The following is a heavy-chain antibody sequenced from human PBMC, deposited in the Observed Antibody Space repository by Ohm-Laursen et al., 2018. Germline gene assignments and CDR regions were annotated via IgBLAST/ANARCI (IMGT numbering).Heavy chain of an antibody. CDR3: AGGYQLPYY. CDR1: GGSIISNGYH. J-gene: IGHJ4*02. Sequence: TLSLTCTVSGGSIISNGYHWSWIRQPPGKGLEWIGYISYSGSTYYNPSLRSLVTISLDTSKNQFSLSLTSVMAADTAIYFCAGGYQLPYYWGQGSLVTVSS. CDR2: ISYSGST. D-gene: IGHD2-2*01. V-gene: IGHV4-31*01.